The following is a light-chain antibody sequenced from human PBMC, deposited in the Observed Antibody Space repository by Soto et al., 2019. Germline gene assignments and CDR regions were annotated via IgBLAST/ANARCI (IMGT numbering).Light chain of an antibody. J-gene: IGKJ1*01. Sequence: EIVLTQSPGTLSLSPGDRATLSCRASQSLRTTSLAWYQQKPGQAPRLLIYATSRRATGIPDRFSCSGSGTDFTLTISRLEPEDLAVYYCQHYSNSPPWTFGQGTKVDIK. CDR1: QSLRTTS. CDR2: ATS. V-gene: IGKV3-20*01. CDR3: QHYSNSPPWT.